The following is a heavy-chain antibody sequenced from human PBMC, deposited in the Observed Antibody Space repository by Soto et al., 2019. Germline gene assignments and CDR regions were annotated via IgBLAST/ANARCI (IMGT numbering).Heavy chain of an antibody. Sequence: EVQLLESGGGLVQPGGSLRLSCAASGFTFSNYAMTWVRQAPGKGLEWVSVITGSGGGTYFVDSVKGRFTISRDNSKTTVYLQMNSLRAEDTAVYYCAKRPLTAAGFDYWGQGPLVTVSS. CDR1: GFTFSNYA. D-gene: IGHD6-13*01. J-gene: IGHJ4*02. CDR2: ITGSGGGT. CDR3: AKRPLTAAGFDY. V-gene: IGHV3-23*01.